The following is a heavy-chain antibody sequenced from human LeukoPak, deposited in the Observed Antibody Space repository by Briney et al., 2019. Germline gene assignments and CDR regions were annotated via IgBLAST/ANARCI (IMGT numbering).Heavy chain of an antibody. CDR1: GGSISSYY. Sequence: SETLSLTCTVSGGSISSYYWSWIRQPPGKGLEWIGYIYYSGSTNYNPSLKSRVTISVDTSKNQFSLKLSSVTAADTAVYYCARGGSYGHFDYWGQGTLVTVSS. D-gene: IGHD5-18*01. CDR3: ARGGSYGHFDY. CDR2: IYYSGST. V-gene: IGHV4-59*01. J-gene: IGHJ4*02.